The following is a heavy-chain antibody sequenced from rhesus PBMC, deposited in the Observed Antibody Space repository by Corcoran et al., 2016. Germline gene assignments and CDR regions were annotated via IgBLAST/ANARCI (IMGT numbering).Heavy chain of an antibody. Sequence: QLQLQESGPGLMTPSETLSLTCAVSGGSISSRYWRCVRQAPVKGPEWIGYIYGSGSTTNHHPSIKRRVTLSGDTSKNKISLRLSSVTAADTAVYYCVRHREMSCSGSGCYGGLDVWGRGVLVTVSS. D-gene: IGHD2-21*01. CDR3: VRHREMSCSGSGCYGGLDV. J-gene: IGHJ5-2*02. CDR2: IYGSGSTT. V-gene: IGHV4-169*01. CDR1: GGSISSRY.